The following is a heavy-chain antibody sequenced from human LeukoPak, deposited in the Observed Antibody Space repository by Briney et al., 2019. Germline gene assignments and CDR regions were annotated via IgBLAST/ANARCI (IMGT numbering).Heavy chain of an antibody. J-gene: IGHJ4*02. CDR3: AKKSKPGDYVPDYFDY. D-gene: IGHD4-17*01. V-gene: IGHV3-23*01. CDR1: GFTFSSYA. CDR2: ISGSGGST. Sequence: GGSLRLSCAASGFTFSSYAMSWVRQAPGKGLEWVSAISGSGGSTYYADSAKGRFTISRDNSKNTLYLQMNSLKAEDTAVYYCAKKSKPGDYVPDYFDYWGQGTLVTVSS.